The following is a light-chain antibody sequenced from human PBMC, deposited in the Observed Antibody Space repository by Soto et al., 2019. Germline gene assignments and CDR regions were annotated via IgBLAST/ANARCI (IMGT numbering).Light chain of an antibody. V-gene: IGKV3-20*01. CDR1: QSLSSTY. CDR2: GAS. CDR3: QQYGSSPYT. Sequence: EIVLTQSPGTLSLSPGERATLSCRASQSLSSTYLAWYQQKFGQAPRLLIYGASSRATGFPDRFSGSGAGTDFTLTISRLEPEDFAVYYWQQYGSSPYTFGQGTKLEIK. J-gene: IGKJ2*01.